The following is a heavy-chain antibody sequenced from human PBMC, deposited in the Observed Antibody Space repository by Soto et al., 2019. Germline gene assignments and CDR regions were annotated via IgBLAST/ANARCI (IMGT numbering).Heavy chain of an antibody. CDR2: IYYSGST. V-gene: IGHV4-59*08. CDR3: ARHACSGGSCYSKVFDY. Sequence: PSETLSLTCTVSGGSISSYYWSWIRQPPGKGLEWIGYIYYSGSTNYNPSLKSRVTISVDTSKNQFSLKLSSVTAADTAVYYCARHACSGGSCYSKVFDYWGQGTLVTVSS. D-gene: IGHD2-15*01. J-gene: IGHJ4*02. CDR1: GGSISSYY.